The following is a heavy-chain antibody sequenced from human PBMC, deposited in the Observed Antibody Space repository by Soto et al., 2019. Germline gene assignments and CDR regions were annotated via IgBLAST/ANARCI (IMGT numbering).Heavy chain of an antibody. CDR2: IIYSGDI. Sequence: SETRSLTCNGSGASISSYNYCVWFRQPPGKGLECIGSIIYSGDIMYNPSLQSRLPLFVDTAKNQFYLKLSSVTDADTAVYYCVRHAPWIIRAYWGQGSLVTVSS. D-gene: IGHD5-12*01. CDR1: GASISSYNY. J-gene: IGHJ4*02. V-gene: IGHV4-39*01. CDR3: VRHAPWIIRAY.